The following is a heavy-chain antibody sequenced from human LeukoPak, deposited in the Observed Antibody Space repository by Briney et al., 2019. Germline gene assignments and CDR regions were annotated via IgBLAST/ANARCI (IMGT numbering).Heavy chain of an antibody. CDR1: GFTFRTYG. CDR2: IWYEGSNK. J-gene: IGHJ4*02. CDR3: ARGTRYDSSGYYSQDLDY. V-gene: IGHV3-33*01. D-gene: IGHD3-22*01. Sequence: GGPLTLSCAASGFTFRTYGMHWVRQAPGKGLEWAAVIWYEGSNKYYADSVKGRFTISRDNSKNTLYLQMNSLRAEDTAVYYCARGTRYDSSGYYSQDLDYWGQGTLVTVSS.